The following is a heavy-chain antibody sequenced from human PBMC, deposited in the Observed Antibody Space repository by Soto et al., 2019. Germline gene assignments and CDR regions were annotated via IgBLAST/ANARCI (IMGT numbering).Heavy chain of an antibody. CDR1: GFALSRYE. Sequence: GGSLSLSCEASGFALSRYEMNWVRQAQGKGLEWVAVISYDGSNKYYADSVKGRFTISRDNSNNTLYLQMNSLRAEDTAVYYCAKTPGVITVITSFDHWGQGTPVTVSS. CDR3: AKTPGVITVITSFDH. D-gene: IGHD3-16*01. V-gene: IGHV3-30-3*01. CDR2: ISYDGSNK. J-gene: IGHJ4*02.